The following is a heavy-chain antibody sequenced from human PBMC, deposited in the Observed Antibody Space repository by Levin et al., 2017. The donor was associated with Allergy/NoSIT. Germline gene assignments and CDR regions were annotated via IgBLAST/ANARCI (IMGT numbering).Heavy chain of an antibody. CDR3: AKGSGTAVAGTGAEYFQH. CDR2: ISYDGSNK. CDR1: GFTFSSYG. J-gene: IGHJ1*01. V-gene: IGHV3-30*18. Sequence: PGGSLRLSCAASGFTFSSYGMHWVRQAPGKGLEWVAVISYDGSNKYYADSVKGRFTISRDNSKNTLYLQMNSLRVEDTAVYYCAKGSGTAVAGTGAEYFQHWGQGTLVTVSS. D-gene: IGHD6-19*01.